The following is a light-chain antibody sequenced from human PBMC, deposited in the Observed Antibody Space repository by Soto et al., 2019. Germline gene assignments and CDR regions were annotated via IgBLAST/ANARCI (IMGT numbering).Light chain of an antibody. CDR1: QDVSSW. V-gene: IGKV1-12*01. J-gene: IGKJ4*01. CDR3: QQGDSFPFT. Sequence: DIQMTQSPSSVSASVGDRVPITCRSRQDVSSWVAWYQQKPGKALKLQFSAASSLQSGVPRRFRGSGSGTDFTLVISSLQAEDFVTYFCQQGDSFPFTFGGGTKVDIK. CDR2: AAS.